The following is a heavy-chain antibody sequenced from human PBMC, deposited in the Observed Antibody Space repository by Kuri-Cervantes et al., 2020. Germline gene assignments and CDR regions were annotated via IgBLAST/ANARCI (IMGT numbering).Heavy chain of an antibody. CDR3: AKEVQYYYGSGSYCDY. Sequence: GESLKISCAAPGCTVSSNYMSWVRQAPGKGLEWVSVIYSGGSTYYADSVKGRFTISRDNSKNTLYLQMNSLRAEDTAVYYCAKEVQYYYGSGSYCDYWGQGTLVTVSS. CDR1: GCTVSSNY. CDR2: IYSGGST. J-gene: IGHJ4*02. D-gene: IGHD3-10*01. V-gene: IGHV3-53*01.